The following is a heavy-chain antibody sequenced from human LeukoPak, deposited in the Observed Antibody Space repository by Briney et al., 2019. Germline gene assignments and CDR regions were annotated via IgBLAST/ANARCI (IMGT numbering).Heavy chain of an antibody. V-gene: IGHV4-34*01. CDR1: GGSFSGYY. J-gene: IGHJ4*02. D-gene: IGHD2-15*01. CDR3: ARGSSGGSCYRL. Sequence: SETLSLTCAVYGGSFSGYYWSWIRQPPGKGVAWIGEINHSGSTNYNPSLKSRVTISVDTSKNQFSLKLSSVAAADTAVYYCARGSSGGSCYRLWGQGTLVTVSS. CDR2: INHSGST.